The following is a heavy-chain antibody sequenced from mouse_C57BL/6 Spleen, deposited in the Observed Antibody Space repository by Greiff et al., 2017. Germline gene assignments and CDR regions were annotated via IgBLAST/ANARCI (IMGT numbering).Heavy chain of an antibody. CDR2: IYPGDGDT. CDR3: ARAYGSSYGYFDV. D-gene: IGHD1-1*01. Sequence: VQLQQSGAELVKPGASVKISCKASGYAFSSYWMNWVKQRPGKGLAGIGQIYPGDGDTNYNGKFKGKATLTADKSSSTAYMQLSSLTSEDSAVYFGARAYGSSYGYFDVWGTGTTVTVSS. CDR1: GYAFSSYW. V-gene: IGHV1-80*01. J-gene: IGHJ1*03.